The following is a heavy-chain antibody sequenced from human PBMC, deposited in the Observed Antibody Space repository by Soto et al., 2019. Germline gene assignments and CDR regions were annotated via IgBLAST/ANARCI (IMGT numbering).Heavy chain of an antibody. Sequence: QVQLQESGPGLVTPSGTLSLTCTVSGGSLIRTNWWTWVRQPPGERLEWIGEIFHTGTTSYNPSLKRRVTISIDKSKNQFSLKLNSVTAADTAVYYCATFFDSWGRGILVTVSS. CDR3: ATFFDS. V-gene: IGHV4-4*02. CDR1: GGSLIRTNW. CDR2: IFHTGTT. J-gene: IGHJ4*02.